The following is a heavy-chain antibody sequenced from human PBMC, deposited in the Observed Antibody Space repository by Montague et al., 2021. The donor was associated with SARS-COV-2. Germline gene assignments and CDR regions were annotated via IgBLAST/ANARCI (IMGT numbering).Heavy chain of an antibody. CDR2: CYRPEKNN. CDR3: ARTSASSDY. V-gene: IGHV6-1*01. D-gene: IGHD1-26*01. Sequence: CYRPEKNNDYAVSVKSRITINPDTSKNQISLQLNSVTPEDTAVYYCARTSASSDYWGQGTLVTVYS. J-gene: IGHJ4*02.